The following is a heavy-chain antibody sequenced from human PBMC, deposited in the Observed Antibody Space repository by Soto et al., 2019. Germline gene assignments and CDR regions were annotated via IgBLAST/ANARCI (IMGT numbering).Heavy chain of an antibody. Sequence: QVQLVDSGGAVVQPGRSLRLSCAACGSTFSSYGMHWVRQALDKGLEWVAVIWSDGSYSSYADSVKGRFTISRDNSKNTVYLQMNSRRVEDTAVYYCARDRGYYYDGVDAWGQGTTVTVSS. CDR2: IWSDGSYS. CDR3: ARDRGYYYDGVDA. J-gene: IGHJ6*02. CDR1: GSTFSSYG. V-gene: IGHV3-33*01.